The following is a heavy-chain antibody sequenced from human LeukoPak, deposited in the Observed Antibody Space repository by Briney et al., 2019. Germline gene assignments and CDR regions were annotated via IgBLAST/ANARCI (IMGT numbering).Heavy chain of an antibody. J-gene: IGHJ4*02. CDR1: GYTFTSYA. CDR2: INAGNGNT. D-gene: IGHD4-11*01. Sequence: ASVKVSCKASGYTFTSYAMHWVRQAPGQRLEWKGWINAGNGNTKYSQKFQGRVTITRDTSASTAYMELSSLRAEDTAVYYCAKDRSTVIQGYWGRGTLVTVSS. CDR3: AKDRSTVIQGY. V-gene: IGHV1-3*01.